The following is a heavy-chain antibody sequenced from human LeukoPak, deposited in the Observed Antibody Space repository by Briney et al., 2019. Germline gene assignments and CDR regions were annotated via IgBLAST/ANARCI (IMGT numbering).Heavy chain of an antibody. CDR3: ARHLPSPELQFYFDY. CDR1: GVSISSSSYY. V-gene: IGHV4-39*01. J-gene: IGHJ4*02. D-gene: IGHD5-24*01. Sequence: SETLSLTCTVSGVSISSSSYYWGWIRQPPGKGLEWIGSIYYSGSTYYNPSLKSRVTISVDTSKNQFSLKLSSVTAADTAFYYCARHLPSPELQFYFDYWDQGTLVTVSS. CDR2: IYYSGST.